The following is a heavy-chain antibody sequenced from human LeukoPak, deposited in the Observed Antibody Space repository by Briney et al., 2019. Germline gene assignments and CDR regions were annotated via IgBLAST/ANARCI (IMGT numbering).Heavy chain of an antibody. D-gene: IGHD3-22*01. CDR2: ISYDGSNK. CDR1: GFTFSSYA. J-gene: IGHJ5*02. CDR3: ARDSDSSDPNWFDP. V-gene: IGHV3-30-3*01. Sequence: PGRSLRLSCAASGFTFSSYAMHWVRQASGKGLEWVAVISYDGSNKYYADSVKGRFTISRDNSKNTLYLQMNSLRAEDTAVYYCARDSDSSDPNWFDPWGQGTLVTVSS.